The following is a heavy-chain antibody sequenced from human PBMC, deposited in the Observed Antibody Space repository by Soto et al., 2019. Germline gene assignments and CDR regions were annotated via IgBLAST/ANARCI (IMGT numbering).Heavy chain of an antibody. CDR1: GFTFSSYA. Sequence: EVQLLESGGGLVQPGGSLSLSCAASGFTFSSYAMAWVRQAPGEGLEWVSVITYSGGDTLHADSVKGRFTISRDNSKNTVYLQMSSLRAEDTAIYYCAKASGESYPGSRVFDVWGQGTRVTVSS. CDR2: ITYSGGDT. V-gene: IGHV3-23*01. CDR3: AKASGESYPGSRVFDV. J-gene: IGHJ4*02. D-gene: IGHD3-10*01.